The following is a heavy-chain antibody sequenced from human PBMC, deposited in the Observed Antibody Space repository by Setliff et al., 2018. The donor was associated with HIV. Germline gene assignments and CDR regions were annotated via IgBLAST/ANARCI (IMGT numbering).Heavy chain of an antibody. CDR2: IGYNGDT. D-gene: IGHD2-15*01. V-gene: IGHV4-59*01. CDR1: GGSINSYY. CDR3: ARWGASGGRPDWHAFDM. Sequence: KPSETLSLTCTVSGGSINSYYWNWIRQSPGKGLEWIGYIGYNGDTSYNPSLNSRVALSVDRSKNQFSLKLSSVSAADTAVYFCARWGASGGRPDWHAFDMWGQGTMVTVSS. J-gene: IGHJ3*02.